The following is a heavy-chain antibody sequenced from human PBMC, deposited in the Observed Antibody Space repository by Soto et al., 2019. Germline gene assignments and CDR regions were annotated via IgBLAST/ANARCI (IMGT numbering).Heavy chain of an antibody. CDR3: AKDPPVGYYDSSGYSNY. Sequence: GGSLRLSCAASGFTFSSYAMSWVRQAPGKGLEWVSAISGSGGSTYYADSVKGRFTISRDNSKNTLYLQMNSLRAEDTAVYYCAKDPPVGYYDSSGYSNYWGQGTLVTVSS. J-gene: IGHJ4*02. D-gene: IGHD3-22*01. CDR1: GFTFSSYA. CDR2: ISGSGGST. V-gene: IGHV3-23*01.